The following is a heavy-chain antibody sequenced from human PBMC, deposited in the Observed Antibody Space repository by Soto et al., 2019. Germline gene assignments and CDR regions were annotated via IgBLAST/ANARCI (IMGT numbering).Heavy chain of an antibody. CDR3: ARDLESGYSNYYYDMDV. CDR1: GDSVSSNTAA. D-gene: IGHD5-12*01. Sequence: SQTLSLTCAISGDSVSSNTAAWHWIRQSPSRGLEWLGRTYFRSRWYNDYAVSVKSRITINADTSKSQFSLHLNSVSPEDTAVYYCARDLESGYSNYYYDMDVWGKGTTVTVSS. V-gene: IGHV6-1*01. J-gene: IGHJ6*03. CDR2: TYFRSRWYN.